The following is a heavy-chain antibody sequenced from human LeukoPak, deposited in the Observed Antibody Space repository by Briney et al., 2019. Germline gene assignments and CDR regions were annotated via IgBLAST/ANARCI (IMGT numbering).Heavy chain of an antibody. J-gene: IGHJ4*02. V-gene: IGHV3-21*01. Sequence: GGSLRLSCAASGFTFSIYSMNWVRQAPGKGLEWVSCISSGSTNIYYADSVRGRFTISRDNAKNSLYLQMNSLRVEDTAVYYCARVGGYCSSVSNCYGDYWGQGTLVAVSS. D-gene: IGHD2-2*03. CDR2: ISSGSTNI. CDR1: GFTFSIYS. CDR3: ARVGGYCSSVSNCYGDY.